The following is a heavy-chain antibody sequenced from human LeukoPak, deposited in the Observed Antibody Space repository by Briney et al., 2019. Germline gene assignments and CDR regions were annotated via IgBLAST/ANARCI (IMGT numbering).Heavy chain of an antibody. J-gene: IGHJ4*02. D-gene: IGHD2-2*02. CDR3: AKEMFCSSTSCYRFPTGDY. CDR1: GLTFSSYA. Sequence: GGPLRLSCAASGLTFSSYAMSCVRQAPGKGLEWVSSMSGSGSSNSYADSVKGRLAIFRDNSKNTMYLQMNSLRAEDTAVYYCAKEMFCSSTSCYRFPTGDYWGQGTLVTVSS. CDR2: MSGSGSSN. V-gene: IGHV3-23*01.